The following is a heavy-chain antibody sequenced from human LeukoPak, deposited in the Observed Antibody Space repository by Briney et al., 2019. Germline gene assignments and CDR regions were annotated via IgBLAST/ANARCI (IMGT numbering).Heavy chain of an antibody. CDR3: ARDERGYSYGNWFDP. J-gene: IGHJ5*02. Sequence: PGGSLRLSCAASGFTFSSYSMNWVRQAPGKGLEWVSSISSSSSYIYYADSVKGRFTISRDNAKNSLYLQMNSLRAEDTAVYYCARDERGYSYGNWFDPWGQGTLVTVSS. CDR2: ISSSSSYI. V-gene: IGHV3-21*01. CDR1: GFTFSSYS. D-gene: IGHD5-18*01.